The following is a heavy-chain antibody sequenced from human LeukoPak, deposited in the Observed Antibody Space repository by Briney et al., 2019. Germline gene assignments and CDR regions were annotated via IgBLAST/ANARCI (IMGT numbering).Heavy chain of an antibody. D-gene: IGHD3-22*01. V-gene: IGHV3-74*01. J-gene: IGHJ4*02. CDR3: AREGSSGYYAEY. CDR2: INSDGSST. Sequence: GGSLRLSCAASGFTFSSYWMHWVRQAPGKGLVWVSRINSDGSSTSYADSVKGRFTISRDNAKNTLYLQMNSLRAEDTAVYYCAREGSSGYYAEYWGQGTLVTVSS. CDR1: GFTFSSYW.